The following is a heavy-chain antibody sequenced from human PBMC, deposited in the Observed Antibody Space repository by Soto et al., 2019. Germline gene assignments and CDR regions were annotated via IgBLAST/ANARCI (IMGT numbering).Heavy chain of an antibody. Sequence: QVQLVKSGAEVKKPGSSVTVSCKASGGPFSSYAISWVRQAPGQGLEWMGGIIPIFGTANYAQKFQGRVTITADESTSTAYMELSSLRSEDTAVYYCARDVRGWYWGYGMDVWGQGTTVTVSS. J-gene: IGHJ6*02. CDR3: ARDVRGWYWGYGMDV. V-gene: IGHV1-69*01. D-gene: IGHD6-19*01. CDR2: IIPIFGTA. CDR1: GGPFSSYA.